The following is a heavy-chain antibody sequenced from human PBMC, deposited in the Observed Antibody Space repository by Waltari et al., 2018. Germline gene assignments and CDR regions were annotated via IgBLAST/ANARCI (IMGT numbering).Heavy chain of an antibody. CDR1: ASSITSSSYQ. CDR2: ISYSRTA. J-gene: IGHJ4*02. Sequence: QLQLQESGPGLVKPSETLSLSCTVSASSITSSSYQWGWIRQPPGRGLEWNGSISYSRTANYNPTLKNRATISLHTTQNQFSVNLTAMTAADVAVYYCARQGGGGRSVDCWGQGALVSVAS. V-gene: IGHV4-39*01. D-gene: IGHD2-15*01. CDR3: ARQGGGGRSVDC.